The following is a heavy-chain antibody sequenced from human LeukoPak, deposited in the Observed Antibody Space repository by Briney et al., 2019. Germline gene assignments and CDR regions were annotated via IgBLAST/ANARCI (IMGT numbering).Heavy chain of an antibody. V-gene: IGHV3-15*01. CDR3: TRGQGWELFFDY. CDR1: GFTFSNAW. Sequence: GGSLRLSCASSGFTFSNAWMSWVRQAPGKGLEWVGRIKSKTDGGTTDYAAPVKGRFTISRDDSKNTLYLQMNSLKTEDTAVYYCTRGQGWELFFDYWGQGTLVTVSS. J-gene: IGHJ4*02. D-gene: IGHD1-26*01. CDR2: IKSKTDGGTT.